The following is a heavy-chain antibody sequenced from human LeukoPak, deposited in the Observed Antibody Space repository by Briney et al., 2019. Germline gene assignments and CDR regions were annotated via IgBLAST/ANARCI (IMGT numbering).Heavy chain of an antibody. CDR2: ISSSSSYI. V-gene: IGHV3-21*01. CDR3: ARLERYYYDSSGYFDY. CDR1: GFTFSSYA. J-gene: IGHJ4*02. D-gene: IGHD3-22*01. Sequence: GGSLRLSCAASGFTFSSYAMSWVRQAPGKGLEWVSSISSSSSYIYYADSVKGRFTISRDNAKNSLYLQMNSLRAEDTAVYYCARLERYYYDSSGYFDYWGQGTLVTVSS.